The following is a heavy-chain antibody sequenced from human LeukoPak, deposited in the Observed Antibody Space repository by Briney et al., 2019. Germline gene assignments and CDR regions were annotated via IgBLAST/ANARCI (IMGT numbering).Heavy chain of an antibody. J-gene: IGHJ6*03. CDR1: GYTLTELS. CDR3: ATRSPSGYELYYYYYMDV. Sequence: ASVKVSCKVSGYTLTELSMHWVRQALGKGLEWMGGFDPEDGETIYAQKFQGRVTMTEDTSTDTAYMELSSLRSEDTAVYYCATRSPSGYELYYYYYMDVWGKGTTVTVSS. CDR2: FDPEDGET. D-gene: IGHD5-12*01. V-gene: IGHV1-24*01.